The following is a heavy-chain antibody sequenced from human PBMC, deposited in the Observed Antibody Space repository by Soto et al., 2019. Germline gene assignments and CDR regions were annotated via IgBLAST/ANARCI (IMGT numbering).Heavy chain of an antibody. Sequence: PSETLSLTCAVYGGSFSGYYWSWIRQPPGKGLEWIGEINHSGSTNYNPSLKSRVTISVDTSKNQFSLKLSSVTAADTAVYYCAREAGIAVAGYFDYWGQGTLVTVSS. J-gene: IGHJ4*02. CDR3: AREAGIAVAGYFDY. D-gene: IGHD6-19*01. CDR1: GGSFSGYY. V-gene: IGHV4-34*01. CDR2: INHSGST.